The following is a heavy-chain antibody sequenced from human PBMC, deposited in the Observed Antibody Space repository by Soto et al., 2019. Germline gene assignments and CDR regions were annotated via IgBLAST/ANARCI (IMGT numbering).Heavy chain of an antibody. CDR3: ARSVYHSGSYLNYYYYYGMDV. CDR1: GGSISSGGYY. CDR2: IYYSGST. Sequence: SETLSLTCTVSGGSISSGGYYWSWIRQHPGKGLEWIGYIYYSGSTYYNPSLKSRVTISVDTSKNQFSLKLSSVTAADTAVYYCARSVYHSGSYLNYYYYYGMDVWGQGTTVTGSS. V-gene: IGHV4-31*03. J-gene: IGHJ6*02. D-gene: IGHD1-26*01.